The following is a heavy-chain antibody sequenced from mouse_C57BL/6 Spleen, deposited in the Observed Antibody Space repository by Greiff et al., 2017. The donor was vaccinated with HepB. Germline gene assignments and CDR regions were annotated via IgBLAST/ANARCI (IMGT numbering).Heavy chain of an antibody. V-gene: IGHV5-6*03. J-gene: IGHJ4*01. CDR1: GFTFSSYG. CDR3: ARRGTTVVAKNYAMDY. CDR2: ISSGGSYT. D-gene: IGHD1-1*01. Sequence: EVKLMESGGGLVKPGGSLKLSCAASGFTFSSYGMSWVRQTPDKRLEWVATISSGGSYTYYPDSVKGRFTISRDNAKNTLYLQMSSLKSEDTAMYYCARRGTTVVAKNYAMDYWGQGTSVTVSS.